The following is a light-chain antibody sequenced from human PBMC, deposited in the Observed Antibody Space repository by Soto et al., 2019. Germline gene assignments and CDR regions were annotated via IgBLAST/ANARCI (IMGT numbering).Light chain of an antibody. J-gene: IGLJ1*01. Sequence: QSALTQPRSVSGSPGQSVTISCTGTSSDVGGYNYVSWYQQHPGKAPKLMIYDVSQRPSGVPDRFSGSKSGNTASLTISGLQADDEADYYCCSFAGFHTFALYVFGSGTKVTVL. CDR2: DVS. CDR3: CSFAGFHTFALYV. V-gene: IGLV2-11*01. CDR1: SSDVGGYNY.